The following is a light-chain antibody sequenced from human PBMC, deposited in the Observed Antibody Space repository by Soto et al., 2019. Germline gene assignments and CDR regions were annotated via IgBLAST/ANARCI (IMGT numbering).Light chain of an antibody. CDR2: KAS. V-gene: IGKV1-5*03. J-gene: IGKJ2*01. CDR3: QHYNTYYT. CDR1: QTISSW. Sequence: DIQMTQSPSTLSGSVGDRVTITCRASQTISSWLAWYQQKPGKAPKLLIYKASTLKSGVPSRFSGSGSGTEFTLTISSLQPDDFATYYCQHYNTYYTFGQGTKLEIK.